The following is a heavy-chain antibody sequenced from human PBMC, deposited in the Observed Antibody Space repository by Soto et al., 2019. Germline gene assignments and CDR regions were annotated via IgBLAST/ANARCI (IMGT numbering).Heavy chain of an antibody. CDR2: ISSNSRYT. CDR1: GFTLSDYY. D-gene: IGHD3-10*01. Sequence: QVQLVESGGGLVEPGGSLRLSCAASGFTLSDYYMSWIRQAPGKGLVWVSYISSNSRYTNYADSVKGRFNISKDNAQKSLYLEMSSRRVEDKAVYYCATDKLYGSGTGDEYGMDVWGQGTTVTVSS. CDR3: ATDKLYGSGTGDEYGMDV. J-gene: IGHJ6*02. V-gene: IGHV3-11*05.